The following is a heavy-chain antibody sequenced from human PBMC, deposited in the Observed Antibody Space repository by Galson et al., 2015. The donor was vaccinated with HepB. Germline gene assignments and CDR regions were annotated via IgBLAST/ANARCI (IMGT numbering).Heavy chain of an antibody. CDR3: AKGSGSSYYYYYYMDV. CDR1: GFTFSSYA. V-gene: IGHV3-23*01. Sequence: SLRLSCAASGFTFSSYAMSWVRQAPGKGLEWVSAISGSGGSTYYADSVKGRFTISRDNSKNTLYLQMNSLRAEDTAVYYCAKGSGSSYYYYYYMDVWGKGTTVTVSS. D-gene: IGHD3-10*01. CDR2: ISGSGGST. J-gene: IGHJ6*03.